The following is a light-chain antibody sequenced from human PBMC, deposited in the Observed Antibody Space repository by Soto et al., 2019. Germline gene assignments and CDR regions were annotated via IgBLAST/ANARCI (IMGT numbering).Light chain of an antibody. Sequence: EIVLTQSPGTLSLSPGERATLSCRASQSFSSYLAWYQQKPGQAPRLLIYDASNRATGIPARFSGSGSGTDFTLTISSLEPEDFAVYYCQQRSNWPTFGGGTKVDIK. J-gene: IGKJ4*01. V-gene: IGKV3-11*01. CDR2: DAS. CDR1: QSFSSY. CDR3: QQRSNWPT.